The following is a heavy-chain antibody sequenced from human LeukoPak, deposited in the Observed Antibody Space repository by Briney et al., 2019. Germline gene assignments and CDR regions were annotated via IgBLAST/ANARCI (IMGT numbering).Heavy chain of an antibody. CDR2: IYHTGST. CDR1: GGSISSSGYS. Sequence: SETLSPTCAVSGGSISSSGYSWSWIRQPPGMGLEWIGYIYHTGSTYYNPSLKSRVTISLDRSKNQFSLKLSSVTAADTAAYYCASVGYGDYALDYWGQGTLVTVSS. J-gene: IGHJ4*02. CDR3: ASVGYGDYALDY. V-gene: IGHV4-30-2*01. D-gene: IGHD4-17*01.